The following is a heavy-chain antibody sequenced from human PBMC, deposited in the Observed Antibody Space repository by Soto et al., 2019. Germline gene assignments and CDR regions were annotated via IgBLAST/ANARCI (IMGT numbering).Heavy chain of an antibody. CDR1: GGSISSSSYY. Sequence: QLQLQESGPGLVKPSETLSLTCTVSGGSISSSSYYWGWIRQPPGKGLEWIGSIYYSGSTYYNPSLKSRVTISLHTSKTPFSRSLISVTAADTAVYYVARGLDCISTSCYGSYYYYGMDVWGQGTTVTVSS. J-gene: IGHJ6*02. CDR2: IYYSGST. V-gene: IGHV4-39*01. CDR3: ARGLDCISTSCYGSYYYYGMDV. D-gene: IGHD2-2*01.